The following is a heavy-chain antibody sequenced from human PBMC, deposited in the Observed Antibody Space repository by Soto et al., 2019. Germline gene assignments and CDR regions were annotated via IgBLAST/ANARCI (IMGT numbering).Heavy chain of an antibody. CDR2: ISGSGGST. V-gene: IGHV3-23*01. CDR3: AKDGRGYGDFLGAFDI. Sequence: GGSLRLSCAASGFTFSSYAMSWVRQAPGKGLEWVSAISGSGGSTYYADSVKGRFTISRDNSKNTLYLQMNSLRAEDTAVYYCAKDGRGYGDFLGAFDIWGQGTMVTVSS. D-gene: IGHD4-17*01. CDR1: GFTFSSYA. J-gene: IGHJ3*02.